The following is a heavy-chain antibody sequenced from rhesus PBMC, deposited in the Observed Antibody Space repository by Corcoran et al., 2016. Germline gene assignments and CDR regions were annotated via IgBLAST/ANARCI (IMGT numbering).Heavy chain of an antibody. V-gene: IGHV4-127*01. Sequence: QVQLQESGPGLVKPSETLSLTCAVSGYSISSGYGWSWIRQPPGKGLEWIGYIGGKSGSSNSNPSLQSRVSSSKDTSKNPFSLKLSSVTAAGTAVYYCEGGDPQYSSWPYFDYWGQGVLVTVSS. CDR2: IGGKSGSS. CDR1: GYSISSGYG. J-gene: IGHJ4*01. D-gene: IGHD6-13*01. CDR3: EGGDPQYSSWPYFDY.